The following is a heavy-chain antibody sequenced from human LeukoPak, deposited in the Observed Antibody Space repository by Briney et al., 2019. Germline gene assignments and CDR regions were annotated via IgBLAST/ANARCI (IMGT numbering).Heavy chain of an antibody. Sequence: GGSLRLSCVASGFTFRRYWMSWVRQAPGKGLEWVANINQDGSEKYYVDSVKGRFTISGDNSKNSLYLQMSSLRAEDAAVYYCATDPRPDSGNFLGFDYWGQGTLVTVSS. D-gene: IGHD4-23*01. CDR1: GFTFRRYW. CDR2: INQDGSEK. CDR3: ATDPRPDSGNFLGFDY. J-gene: IGHJ4*02. V-gene: IGHV3-7*01.